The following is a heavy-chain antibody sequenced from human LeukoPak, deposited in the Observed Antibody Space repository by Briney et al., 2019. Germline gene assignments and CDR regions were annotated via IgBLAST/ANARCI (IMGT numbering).Heavy chain of an antibody. J-gene: IGHJ4*02. CDR1: GGSISSYY. V-gene: IGHV4-59*08. D-gene: IGHD5-18*01. Sequence: SETLSLTCTVSGGSISSYYWSWIRQPPGKGLEWIGYIYYSGSTNYNPSLKSRVTISVDTSKNQFSLHLSSVTAADTAVYYCARWPPDTALDYWGQGTLVTVSS. CDR2: IYYSGST. CDR3: ARWPPDTALDY.